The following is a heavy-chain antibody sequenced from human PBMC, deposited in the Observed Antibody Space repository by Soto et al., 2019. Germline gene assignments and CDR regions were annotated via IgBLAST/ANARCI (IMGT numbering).Heavy chain of an antibody. J-gene: IGHJ4*02. CDR3: ARDISYYKDDFGYSNFDY. D-gene: IGHD3-10*01. CDR2: VSGRNGDT. V-gene: IGHV1-18*01. Sequence: QIQLVQSGTEVKRPGASVKVSCRVAGYTFTGYGISWMRQAPGQGLVWMGWVSGRNGDTKYVENYQGRGTRTIDTSTRTDYMELMSLRSDGTAVYYCARDISYYKDDFGYSNFDYWGQGTLVTVSP. CDR1: GYTFTGYG.